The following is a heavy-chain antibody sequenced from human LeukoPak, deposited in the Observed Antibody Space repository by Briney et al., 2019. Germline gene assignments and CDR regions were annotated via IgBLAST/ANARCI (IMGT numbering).Heavy chain of an antibody. Sequence: GGSLRLSCAASGFTFSSYNMNWVRQAPGKGLEWVSYISSSSSTIYYADSVKGRFTISRDNAKNSLYLQMNGLRAEDTAVYYCARDGESFSFSFDYWGQGTLVTVSS. CDR1: GFTFSSYN. J-gene: IGHJ4*02. V-gene: IGHV3-48*01. CDR3: ARDGESFSFSFDY. D-gene: IGHD1-26*01. CDR2: ISSSSSTI.